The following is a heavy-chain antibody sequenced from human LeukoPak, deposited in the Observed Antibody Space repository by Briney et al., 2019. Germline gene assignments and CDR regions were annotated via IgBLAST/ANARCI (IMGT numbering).Heavy chain of an antibody. J-gene: IGHJ4*02. CDR2: ISGSGGT. D-gene: IGHD3-9*01. V-gene: IGHV3-23*01. CDR1: GFTFSSYA. CDR3: AKNDENYDILTGYSWYFDY. Sequence: GGSLRLSCAASGFTFSSYAMSWVRQAPGKGLEWVSAISGSGGTYYADSVKGRFTISRDNSKNTLYLQMNSLRAEDTAVYYCAKNDENYDILTGYSWYFDYWGQGTLVTVSS.